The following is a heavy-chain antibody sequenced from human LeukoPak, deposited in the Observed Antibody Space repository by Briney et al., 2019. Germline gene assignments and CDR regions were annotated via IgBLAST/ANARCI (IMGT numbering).Heavy chain of an antibody. V-gene: IGHV4-34*01. J-gene: IGHJ5*02. CDR2: ITHNGYI. CDR1: GGSFSGYY. D-gene: IGHD3-10*01. Sequence: SETLSLTCAVYGGSFSGYYWGWIRQPPGKGLQWIGEITHNGYINYNPALKSRVTISIDTSKNEFSLKVSSVTAADMAIYYCAASGGPINWFDPWGQGTLVTVSS. CDR3: AASGGPINWFDP.